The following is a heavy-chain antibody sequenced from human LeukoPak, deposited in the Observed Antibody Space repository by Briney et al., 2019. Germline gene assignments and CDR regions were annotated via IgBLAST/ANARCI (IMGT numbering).Heavy chain of an antibody. Sequence: ASVKVSCKASGYTFTSYGISWVRQAPGQGLEWMGWISAYNGNTNYAQKLQGRVTMTTDTSTSTAYMELRSLRSDDTAVYYCVRGRHMVRGVIIGFDYWGQGTLVTVSS. CDR1: GYTFTSYG. J-gene: IGHJ4*02. CDR3: VRGRHMVRGVIIGFDY. D-gene: IGHD3-10*01. V-gene: IGHV1-18*01. CDR2: ISAYNGNT.